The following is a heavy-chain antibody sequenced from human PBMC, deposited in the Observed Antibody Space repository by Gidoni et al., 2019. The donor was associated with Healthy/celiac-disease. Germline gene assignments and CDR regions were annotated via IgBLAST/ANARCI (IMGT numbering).Heavy chain of an antibody. J-gene: IGHJ4*02. Sequence: QVQLVQSGAEVKKPGSSVKVSCKASGGTFSSYAISWVRQAPGQGLEWMGGIIPIFGTANYAQKFQGRVTITADESTSTAYMELSSLRSEDTAVYYCARDSAVRGVIGLSYYFDYWGQGTLVTVSS. V-gene: IGHV1-69*01. D-gene: IGHD3-10*01. CDR3: ARDSAVRGVIGLSYYFDY. CDR1: GGTFSSYA. CDR2: IIPIFGTA.